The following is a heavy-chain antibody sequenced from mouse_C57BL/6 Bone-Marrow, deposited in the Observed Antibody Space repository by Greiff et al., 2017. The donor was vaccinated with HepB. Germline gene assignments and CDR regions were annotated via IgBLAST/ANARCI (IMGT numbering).Heavy chain of an antibody. J-gene: IGHJ3*01. CDR2: SRNKANDYTT. Sequence: EVKLMESGGGLVQSGRSLRLSCATSGFTFSDFYMEWVRQAPGKGLEWIAASRNKANDYTTEYSASVKGRFIVSRDTSQSILYLQMNALRAEDTAIYYCARDASYYRGFAYWGQGTLVTVSA. CDR3: ARDASYYRGFAY. CDR1: GFTFSDFY. V-gene: IGHV7-1*01. D-gene: IGHD1-1*01.